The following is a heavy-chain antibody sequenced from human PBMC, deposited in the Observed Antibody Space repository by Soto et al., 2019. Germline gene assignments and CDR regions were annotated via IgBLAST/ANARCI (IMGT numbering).Heavy chain of an antibody. Sequence: AGGSLRLSCAASGFTFSSYWMHWVRQAPGKGLVWVSRINSDGSSTSYADSVKGRFTISRDNAKNTLYLQMNSLRAEDTAVYYCARPWDYSSGWYSVAYYWGQGTLVTVSS. CDR1: GFTFSSYW. CDR2: INSDGSST. D-gene: IGHD6-19*01. V-gene: IGHV3-74*01. J-gene: IGHJ4*02. CDR3: ARPWDYSSGWYSVAYY.